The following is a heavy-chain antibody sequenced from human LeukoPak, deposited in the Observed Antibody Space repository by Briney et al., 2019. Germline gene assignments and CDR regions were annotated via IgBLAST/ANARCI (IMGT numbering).Heavy chain of an antibody. V-gene: IGHV4-34*01. CDR3: ARRAPRACRAFDY. CDR2: INHSGST. Sequence: SETLSLTCAVYGGSFSGDYWSWIRQPPGKGLEWIGEINHSGSTNYNPSLKSRVTISVDTSKNQFSLKLSSVTAADTAVYYCARRAPRACRAFDYWGQGTLVTVSS. J-gene: IGHJ4*02. CDR1: GGSFSGDY.